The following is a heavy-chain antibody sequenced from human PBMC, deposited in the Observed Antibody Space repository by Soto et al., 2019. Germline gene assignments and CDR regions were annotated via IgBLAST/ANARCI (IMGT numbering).Heavy chain of an antibody. CDR2: IYWDDDK. Sequence: QITLKESGPTLVKPTQTLTLTCTFSGFSLSTSGVGVGWIRQPPVKALEWLALIYWDDDKRYSPSLKSTLTITKDTSKNQVVLTMTNMDPVDTATYYCAHSLIPNWGSRGAFYYWGQGTLVTVSS. D-gene: IGHD7-27*01. CDR1: GFSLSTSGVG. V-gene: IGHV2-5*02. CDR3: AHSLIPNWGSRGAFYY. J-gene: IGHJ4*02.